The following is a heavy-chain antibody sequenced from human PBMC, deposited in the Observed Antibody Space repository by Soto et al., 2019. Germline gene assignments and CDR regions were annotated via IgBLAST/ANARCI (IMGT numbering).Heavy chain of an antibody. J-gene: IGHJ4*02. D-gene: IGHD3-22*01. Sequence: QVQLMQSGAEVKKPGASVKVSCKASGYTLSDHYMHWVRQAPGQGLEWMGWINPNSGGTNYAQKFQGRVTMTRDTSISTVYMELCGLRSGDTAVYFCARFPPYNYYDGRGDYYDYWGQGTLVIVSA. CDR1: GYTLSDHY. V-gene: IGHV1-2*02. CDR2: INPNSGGT. CDR3: ARFPPYNYYDGRGDYYDY.